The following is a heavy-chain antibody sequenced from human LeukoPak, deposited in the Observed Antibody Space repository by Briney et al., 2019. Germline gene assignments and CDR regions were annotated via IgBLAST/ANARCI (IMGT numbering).Heavy chain of an antibody. J-gene: IGHJ1*01. V-gene: IGHV1-18*01. D-gene: IGHD6-19*01. CDR1: GYTFTSYG. Sequence: ASVKVSCKASGYTFTSYGISWVRQAPGQGLEWMGWISAYNGNTNYAQKLQGRVTMTTDTSTSTAYMELRSLRSDDTAVYYCARESSGWEVEYFQHWGQGTLVTVSS. CDR2: ISAYNGNT. CDR3: ARESSGWEVEYFQH.